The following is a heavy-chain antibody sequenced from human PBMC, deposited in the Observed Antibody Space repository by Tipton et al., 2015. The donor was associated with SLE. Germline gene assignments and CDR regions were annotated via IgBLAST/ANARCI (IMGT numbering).Heavy chain of an antibody. CDR1: GFTFSTYA. D-gene: IGHD3-10*01. CDR2: ISYDGSNK. Sequence: QLVQSGGGVVQPGRSLRLSCAASGFTFSTYALHWVRQAPGKGLEWVAVISYDGSNKYHADSVKGRFTISRDNSKNTLYLQMNSLRPEDTAVYYCASDLLWFGDYWCQGTLVTVSS. V-gene: IGHV3-30*04. CDR3: ASDLLWFGDY. J-gene: IGHJ4*02.